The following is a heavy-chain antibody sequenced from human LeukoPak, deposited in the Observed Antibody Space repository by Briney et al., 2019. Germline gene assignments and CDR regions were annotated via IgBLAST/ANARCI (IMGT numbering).Heavy chain of an antibody. Sequence: PSETLSLTCTVSGGSISSYYWSWIRQPPGKGLEWIGYIYYSGSTNYNPSLKSRVTISVDTSKNQFSLKLSSVTAADTAVYYCARGNWRVVLGYYGMDVWGQGTTVTVSS. CDR3: ARGNWRVVLGYYGMDV. V-gene: IGHV4-59*01. CDR2: IYYSGST. J-gene: IGHJ6*02. D-gene: IGHD3-3*01. CDR1: GGSISSYY.